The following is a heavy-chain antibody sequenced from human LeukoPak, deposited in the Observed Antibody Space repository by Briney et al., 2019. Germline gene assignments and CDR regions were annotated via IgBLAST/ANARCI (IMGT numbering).Heavy chain of an antibody. V-gene: IGHV3-7*01. J-gene: IGHJ6*02. Sequence: PGGSLRLSCAASGFTFSSYWMSWVRQAPGKGREWVANIKQDGSEKYYVDSVKGRFTISRDNAKNSLYLQMNSLRAEDTAVYYCAREKGYAYYYYGMDVWGQGTTVSVSS. CDR1: GFTFSSYW. CDR2: IKQDGSEK. CDR3: AREKGYAYYYYGMDV. D-gene: IGHD5-12*01.